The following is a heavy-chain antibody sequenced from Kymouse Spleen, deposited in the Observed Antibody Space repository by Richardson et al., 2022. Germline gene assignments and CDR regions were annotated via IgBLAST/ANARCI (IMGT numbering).Heavy chain of an antibody. CDR1: GFTFSSYG. V-gene: IGHV3-30*18. CDR3: AKDQGLLLLWFGELFPSYFDY. D-gene: IGHD3-10*01. CDR2: ISYDGSNK. J-gene: IGHJ4*02. Sequence: QVQLVESGGGVVQPGRSLRLSCAASGFTFSSYGMHWVRQAPGKGLEWVAVISYDGSNKYYADSVKGRFTISRDNSKNTLYLQMNSLRAEDTAVYYCAKDQGLLLLWFGELFPSYFDYWGQGTLVTVSS.